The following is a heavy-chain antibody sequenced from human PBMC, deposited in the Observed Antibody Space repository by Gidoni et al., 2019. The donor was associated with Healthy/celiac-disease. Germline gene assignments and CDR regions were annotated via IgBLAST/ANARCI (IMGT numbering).Heavy chain of an antibody. Sequence: QVRLVESGGGVVQPGRSLRLSCAASGFTFSSYGMHWVRQAPGKGLEWVAVIWYDGSNKYYADSVKGRFTISRDNSKNTLYLQMNSLRAEDTAVYYCARGSPALGAVAGTVDYWGQGTLVTVSS. J-gene: IGHJ4*02. CDR2: IWYDGSNK. D-gene: IGHD6-19*01. V-gene: IGHV3-33*01. CDR3: ARGSPALGAVAGTVDY. CDR1: GFTFSSYG.